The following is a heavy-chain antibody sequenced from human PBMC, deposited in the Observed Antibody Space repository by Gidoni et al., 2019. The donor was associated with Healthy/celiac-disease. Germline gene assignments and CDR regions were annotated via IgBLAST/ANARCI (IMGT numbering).Heavy chain of an antibody. CDR2: IRSSCSTI. CDR1: GFTCSDDY. CDR3: ARSSEQWLVLYYYGMDV. V-gene: IGHV3-11*01. D-gene: IGHD6-19*01. J-gene: IGHJ6*02. Sequence: QVQLVESGGGLVKPGGARRRSCEASGFTCSDDYMSWIRQAPGKGLEWVSYIRSSCSTIFYAASVKGRFTISRDNAKTSLYLHMNSLRAEHTAVYYCARSSEQWLVLYYYGMDVWGQGTTVTVSS.